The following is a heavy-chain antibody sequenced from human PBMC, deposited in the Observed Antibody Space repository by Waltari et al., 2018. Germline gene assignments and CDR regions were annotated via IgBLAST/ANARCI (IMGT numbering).Heavy chain of an antibody. CDR1: GYTFISYG. Sequence: QVQLVQSGAEVKKPGASVKVSCKASGYTFISYGISWVRQAPGQGLEWMGWISANNVNTNYAQKLQGRVTMTTDTSTSTAYMELRSLRSDDTAVYYCARVPALGAGTSNWFDPWGQGTLVTVSS. J-gene: IGHJ5*02. D-gene: IGHD6-19*01. V-gene: IGHV1-18*01. CDR2: ISANNVNT. CDR3: ARVPALGAGTSNWFDP.